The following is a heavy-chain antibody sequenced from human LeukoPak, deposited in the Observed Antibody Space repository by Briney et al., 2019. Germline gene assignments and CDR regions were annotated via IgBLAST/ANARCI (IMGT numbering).Heavy chain of an antibody. CDR2: ISWNSGSI. V-gene: IGHV3-9*01. J-gene: IGHJ6*03. CDR1: GFTFDDYA. D-gene: IGHD6-13*01. Sequence: GRSLRLSCAASGFTFDDYAMHWVRQAPGKGLEWVSGISWNSGSIGYADSVKGRFTISRDNAKNSLYLQMNSLRAEDTAVYYCARDSSSWYLAYYYYYYMDVWGKGTTVTVSS. CDR3: ARDSSSWYLAYYYYYYMDV.